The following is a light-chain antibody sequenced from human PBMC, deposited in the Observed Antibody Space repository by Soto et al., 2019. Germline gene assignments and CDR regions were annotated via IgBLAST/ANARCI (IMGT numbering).Light chain of an antibody. V-gene: IGKV4-1*01. CDR2: WAS. Sequence: DIVMTQSSDSLAVSLGERATINCKSSQNILYSSNSKNYLAWYQQKPGQPPKLLIYWASTRESGVPDRFSGSGSGTDFTLTISSLQAEDVAVYYCHQYYSTPFTFGPGTKVDI. J-gene: IGKJ3*01. CDR1: QNILYSSNSKNY. CDR3: HQYYSTPFT.